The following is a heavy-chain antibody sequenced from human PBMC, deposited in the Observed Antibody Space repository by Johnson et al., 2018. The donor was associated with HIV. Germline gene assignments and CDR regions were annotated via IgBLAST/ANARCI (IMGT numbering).Heavy chain of an antibody. CDR2: FNWNGGST. J-gene: IGHJ3*02. Sequence: EQLVESGGGVVRPGGSLRLSCAASGSNFDDCGMSWVRQGPGKGLERASGFNWNGGSTGYADSVKGRFTISRDNAKNSLYLQMNSLRAEDTALYYCARWIRYCGGDCYDVFDIWGQGTKVTVSS. CDR1: GSNFDDCG. CDR3: ARWIRYCGGDCYDVFDI. D-gene: IGHD2-21*02. V-gene: IGHV3-20*04.